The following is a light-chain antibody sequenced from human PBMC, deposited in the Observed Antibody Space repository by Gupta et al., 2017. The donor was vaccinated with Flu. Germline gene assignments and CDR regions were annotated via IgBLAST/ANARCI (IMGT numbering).Light chain of an antibody. J-gene: IGLJ2*01. CDR1: SGDSSDA. V-gene: IGLV4-69*01. CDR3: QTWGTGILV. CDR2: LNSDGSH. Sequence: GKLTCTLSSGDSSDAIAWHQQQPEKGPRYLRKLNSDGSHTTGDGIPDRFSGSSSGAERDLTIASRQSEDEADYYCQTWGTGILVFGGGTKLTVL.